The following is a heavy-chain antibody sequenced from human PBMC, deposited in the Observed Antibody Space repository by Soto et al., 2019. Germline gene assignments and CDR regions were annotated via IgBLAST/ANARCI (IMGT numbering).Heavy chain of an antibody. CDR3: TRDPLIAVAAYDAFDI. J-gene: IGHJ3*02. D-gene: IGHD6-19*01. CDR1: GFTFSSYG. Sequence: QVQLVESGGGVVQRGGSLRLSCAASGFTFSSYGMHWVRQAPGKGLEWVAVIWYDGSNKYYADSVKGRYPISRDDSKNTVYLQMNSLGAEDTAVYYCTRDPLIAVAAYDAFDIWGQGTSVTVSS. CDR2: IWYDGSNK. V-gene: IGHV3-33*01.